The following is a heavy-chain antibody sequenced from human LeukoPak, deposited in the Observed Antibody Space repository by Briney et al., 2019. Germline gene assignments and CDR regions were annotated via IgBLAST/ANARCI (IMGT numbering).Heavy chain of an antibody. D-gene: IGHD6-19*01. Sequence: GAAVKDSCKASGYTFTGYYMHSVRPAPGRGGEWMGWINPNSGGTNYAQKFQGRVTMTRETSISTAYMELSRLRSDDTAVYYCARTVAGREGFDYWGQGTLVTVSS. V-gene: IGHV1-2*02. CDR3: ARTVAGREGFDY. CDR2: INPNSGGT. J-gene: IGHJ4*02. CDR1: GYTFTGYY.